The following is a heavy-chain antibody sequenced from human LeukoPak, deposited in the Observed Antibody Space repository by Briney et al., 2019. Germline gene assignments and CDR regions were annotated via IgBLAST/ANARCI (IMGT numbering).Heavy chain of an antibody. CDR1: GFTFSSYS. V-gene: IGHV3-48*01. D-gene: IGHD5-18*01. CDR2: ISSSSSTI. Sequence: QAGGSLRLSCAASGFTFSSYSMNWVRQAPGKGLEWVSYISSSSSTIYYADSVKGRFTISRDNAKNSLYLQMNSLRAEDTAVYYCARTRGYSYDQQPRYFDYWGQGTLVTVSS. J-gene: IGHJ4*02. CDR3: ARTRGYSYDQQPRYFDY.